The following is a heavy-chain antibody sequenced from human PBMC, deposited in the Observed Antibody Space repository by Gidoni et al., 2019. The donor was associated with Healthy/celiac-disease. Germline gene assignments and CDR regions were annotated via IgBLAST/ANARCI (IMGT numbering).Heavy chain of an antibody. D-gene: IGHD1-26*01. V-gene: IGHV1-46*03. CDR1: GYTFTSHY. Sequence: QVQLVQSGAVVKKPGASVKVSCKASGYTFTSHYMHWVRQAPGQGLEWMGIINPSGGSTSYAQKFQGRVTMTRDTSTSTVYMELSSLRSEDTAVYYCARDPQQVGFSGSYLFDYWGQGTLVTVSS. J-gene: IGHJ4*02. CDR3: ARDPQQVGFSGSYLFDY. CDR2: INPSGGST.